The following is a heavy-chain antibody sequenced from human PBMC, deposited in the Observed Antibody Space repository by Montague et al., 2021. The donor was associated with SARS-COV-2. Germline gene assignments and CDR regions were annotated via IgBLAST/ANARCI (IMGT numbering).Heavy chain of an antibody. V-gene: IGHV3-33*08. D-gene: IGHD1-26*01. CDR1: GFTFSSYG. CDR2: VSYDGTTK. J-gene: IGHJ6*02. CDR3: ARNRIVEAQYYYSGMGV. Sequence: SLRLSCAATGFTFSSYGIHWVRQAPGKGLEWVALVSYDGTTKYYADSVKGRFTISRDYSKNTLYLQMNSLRAEDTAVYYCARNRIVEAQYYYSGMGVWGQGTTVTVSS.